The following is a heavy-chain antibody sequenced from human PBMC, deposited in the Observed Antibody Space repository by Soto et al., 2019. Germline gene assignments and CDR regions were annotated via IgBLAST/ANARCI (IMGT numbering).Heavy chain of an antibody. D-gene: IGHD6-13*01. CDR2: ARNRAGSYTT. J-gene: IGHJ4*02. CDR1: GFSFSDHH. V-gene: IGHV3-72*01. CDR3: SNAPVGKIGSG. Sequence: EVQLVESGGGLAQPGGSLRLSCVGSGFSFSDHHMDWVRQAPGKGLVWVGRARNRAGSYTTEYATSVKGRFTISRDDSKNSLYVQINSLKTEDTGVYYCSNAPVGKIGSGWGQGTLVTVSS.